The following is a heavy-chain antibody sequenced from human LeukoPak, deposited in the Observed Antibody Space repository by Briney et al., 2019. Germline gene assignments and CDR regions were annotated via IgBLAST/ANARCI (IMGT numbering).Heavy chain of an antibody. CDR1: GGSISSYY. V-gene: IGHV4-4*07. Sequence: SETLSLTCTVSGGSISSYYWSWIRQPAGKGLELIGRIYTSGSTNYNPSLKSRVTMSVDTSKNPFSLKLSSVTAADTAVYYCARDGYYCSGGSCYPLDGMDVWGQGTTVTVSS. CDR3: ARDGYYCSGGSCYPLDGMDV. J-gene: IGHJ6*02. D-gene: IGHD2-15*01. CDR2: IYTSGST.